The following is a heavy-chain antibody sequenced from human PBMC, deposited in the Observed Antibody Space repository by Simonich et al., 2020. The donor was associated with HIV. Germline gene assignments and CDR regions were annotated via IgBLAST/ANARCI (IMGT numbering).Heavy chain of an antibody. V-gene: IGHV4-39*07. D-gene: IGHD6-19*01. Sequence: QLQLQESGPGLVKPSETLSLTCTVSGGSINSSNYYWGWIRQPPGKGLEWIGNINHGGSTPSNPSLKSRVTIAEDSSKNQFSLNLSSVTAADTAVYYCARYTPAYSRGHWYFDLWGRGTLVTVSS. J-gene: IGHJ2*01. CDR1: GGSINSSNYY. CDR3: ARYTPAYSRGHWYFDL. CDR2: INHGGST.